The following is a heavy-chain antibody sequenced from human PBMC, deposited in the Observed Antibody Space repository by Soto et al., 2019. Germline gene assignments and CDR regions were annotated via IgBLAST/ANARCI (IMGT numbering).Heavy chain of an antibody. Sequence: ASVKVSCKASGYTFASYYMHWVRQAPGQGLEWMGIINPSGGSTSYAQKFQGRVTMTRDTSTSTVYMELSSLRSEDTAVYYCARLVTTPLEVDYWGQGTLVTVSS. V-gene: IGHV1-46*01. J-gene: IGHJ4*02. CDR3: ARLVTTPLEVDY. D-gene: IGHD4-17*01. CDR2: INPSGGST. CDR1: GYTFASYY.